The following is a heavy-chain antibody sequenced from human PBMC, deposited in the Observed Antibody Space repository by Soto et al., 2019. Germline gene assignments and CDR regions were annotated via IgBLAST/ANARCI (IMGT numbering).Heavy chain of an antibody. V-gene: IGHV4-31*03. CDR2: IYYSGGT. CDR3: ARAPESAIAVAGYYGMDV. J-gene: IGHJ6*02. CDR1: GGSISSGGYF. Sequence: SETLSLTCTVSGGSISSGGYFWNWIRQHPGKGLEWIGYIYYSGGTYYNPSLKSRVTISVDTSKNQFSLKLSSVTAADTAVYYCARAPESAIAVAGYYGMDVWGQGTTVTVSS. D-gene: IGHD6-19*01.